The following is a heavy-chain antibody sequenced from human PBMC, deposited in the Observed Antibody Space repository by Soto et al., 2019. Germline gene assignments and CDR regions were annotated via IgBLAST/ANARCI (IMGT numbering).Heavy chain of an antibody. V-gene: IGHV1-3*01. J-gene: IGHJ5*02. Sequence: SVKVSCKASGYTFTNYAMHSVRLAPGRRLEWMGWINGGNGNTKYSQKFQGRVTITRDTSASTAYMELSSLRSEDTAAYYCARGEGYWSGGSCYRWFDPWGQGSLVTVSS. CDR2: INGGNGNT. D-gene: IGHD2-15*01. CDR1: GYTFTNYA. CDR3: ARGEGYWSGGSCYRWFDP.